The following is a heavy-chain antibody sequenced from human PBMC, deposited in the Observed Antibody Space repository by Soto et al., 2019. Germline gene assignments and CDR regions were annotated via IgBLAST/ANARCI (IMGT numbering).Heavy chain of an antibody. V-gene: IGHV5-51*01. CDR2: IFPGDSDT. CDR1: GYTFTTYW. Sequence: GESLKISCTGSGYTFTTYWIGWVRQMPGKGLEWMGIIFPGDSDTRYSPSFQGQVTISVDKSITTAYLQWSSLKASDTAMYYCARGNSWFDPWGQGTLVTVSS. CDR3: ARGNSWFDP. J-gene: IGHJ5*02.